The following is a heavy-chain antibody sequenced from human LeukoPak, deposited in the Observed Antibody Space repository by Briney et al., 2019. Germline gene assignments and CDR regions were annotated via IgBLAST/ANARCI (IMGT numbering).Heavy chain of an antibody. D-gene: IGHD2-2*01. J-gene: IGHJ4*02. CDR3: TRFGGRDIVVVPAAKNYFDY. V-gene: IGHV3-49*04. CDR1: GFTFGDYA. CDR2: IRSKAYGGIT. Sequence: PGGSLRLSCTASGFTFGDYAMSWVRQAPGRGLEWVGFIRSKAYGGITEYAASVKGRFTISRDDSKSIAYLQMNSLKTEDTAVYYCTRFGGRDIVVVPAAKNYFDYWGQGTLVTVSS.